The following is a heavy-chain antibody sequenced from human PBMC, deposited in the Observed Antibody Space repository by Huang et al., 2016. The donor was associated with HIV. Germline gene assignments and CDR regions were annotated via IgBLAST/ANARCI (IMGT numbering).Heavy chain of an antibody. J-gene: IGHJ1*01. V-gene: IGHV1-69*13. CDR3: ARDGGRGYSYGYMDS. CDR2: ISPISGTA. D-gene: IGHD5-18*01. CDR1: GGTFNSQN. Sequence: QVQLVQSGAEVQKHGSSVKVSCKASGGTFNSQNVSRVRQAPGKGLEWMGGISPISGTANYAQKFQCRVTITADDSTSTAHMELSSLTSEDTAMYYCARDGGRGYSYGYMDSWGQGTLVTVSS.